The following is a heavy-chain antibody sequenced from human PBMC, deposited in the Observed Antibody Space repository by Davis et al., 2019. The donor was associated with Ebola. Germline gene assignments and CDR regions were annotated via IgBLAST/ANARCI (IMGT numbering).Heavy chain of an antibody. Sequence: PGGSLRLSCEASGISFSSYVMNWVRQAPGKGLEWVSGISGGGGTTYYADSVKGRFTISRDNAKNSLNLQMDSLRAEDTAIYYCARSFKISNAGIDYFEPWGRGTLVTVSS. CDR1: GISFSSYV. CDR2: ISGGGGTT. CDR3: ARSFKISNAGIDYFEP. J-gene: IGHJ5*02. D-gene: IGHD4-11*01. V-gene: IGHV3-48*03.